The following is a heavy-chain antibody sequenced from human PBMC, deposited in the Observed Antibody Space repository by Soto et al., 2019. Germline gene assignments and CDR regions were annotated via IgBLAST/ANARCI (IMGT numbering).Heavy chain of an antibody. Sequence: GGSLRLSCTASGFTFGDYAMSWFRQAPGKGLEWVGFIRSKAYGGTTEYAASVKGRFTISRDDSKSIAYLQMNSLKTEDTAVYYCTRDPSLSPGITGHDAFDIWGQGTMVTVSS. CDR3: TRDPSLSPGITGHDAFDI. CDR1: GFTFGDYA. V-gene: IGHV3-49*03. CDR2: IRSKAYGGTT. J-gene: IGHJ3*02. D-gene: IGHD1-20*01.